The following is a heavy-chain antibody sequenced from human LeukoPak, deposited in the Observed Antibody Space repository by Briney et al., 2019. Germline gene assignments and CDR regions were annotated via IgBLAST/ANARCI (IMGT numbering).Heavy chain of an antibody. CDR2: ISANGGGT. D-gene: IGHD3-22*01. V-gene: IGHV3-23*01. CDR3: ATDREGDPSCYYLV. CDR1: GFSFSDYV. J-gene: IGHJ4*02. Sequence: PGGSLRLSCEASGFSFSDYVMTWVRQAPGKGLEWVSSISANGGGTYYADSVKGRFTISRDNSKNTLFLQMNSLRAEDSAVYYCATDREGDPSCYYLVGGQGTLITVSS.